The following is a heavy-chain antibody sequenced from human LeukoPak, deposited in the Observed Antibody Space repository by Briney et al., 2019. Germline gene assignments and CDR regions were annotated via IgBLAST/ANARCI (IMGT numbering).Heavy chain of an antibody. CDR1: GFTFSSYA. CDR3: ARSFSPFYGMDV. D-gene: IGHD3-10*01. V-gene: IGHV3-30-3*01. J-gene: IGHJ6*02. CDR2: ISYDGSNK. Sequence: GGSLRLSCAASGFTFSSYAMHWVRQAPGKGLEWVAVISYDGSNKYYADSVKGRFTISRDNSKNTLYLQMNSLRAEDTAVYYCARSFSPFYGMDVWGQGTTVTVSS.